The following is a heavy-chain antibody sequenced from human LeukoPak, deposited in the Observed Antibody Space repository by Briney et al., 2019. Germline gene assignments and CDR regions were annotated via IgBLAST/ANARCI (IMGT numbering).Heavy chain of an antibody. D-gene: IGHD2-2*01. CDR3: ARVPSSSPYYGMDV. Sequence: SVKVSCKASGGTFISYAISGVRQAPGRGLEWMGRIIPIFGIANYAQKFQGRVTITADKSTSTAYMELSSLRSEDTAVYYCARVPSSSPYYGMDVWGQGTTVTVSS. V-gene: IGHV1-69*04. CDR1: GGTFISYA. J-gene: IGHJ6*02. CDR2: IIPIFGIA.